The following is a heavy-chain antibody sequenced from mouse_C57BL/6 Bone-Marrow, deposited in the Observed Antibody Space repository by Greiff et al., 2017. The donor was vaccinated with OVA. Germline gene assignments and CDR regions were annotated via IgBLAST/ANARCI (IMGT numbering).Heavy chain of an antibody. CDR1: GYTFTDYN. J-gene: IGHJ1*03. V-gene: IGHV1-22*01. Sequence: EVQLQQSGPELVKPGASVELSCTASGYTFTDYNMHWVQQSHGKSLEWIGYINPNNGGTSYNQKFKGKATLTVNKSSSTAYMQLRSLTSKDSAVDECARSGSSYGYWYLDDWGKGTTVTVSS. CDR2: INPNNGGT. D-gene: IGHD1-1*01. CDR3: ARSGSSYGYWYLDD.